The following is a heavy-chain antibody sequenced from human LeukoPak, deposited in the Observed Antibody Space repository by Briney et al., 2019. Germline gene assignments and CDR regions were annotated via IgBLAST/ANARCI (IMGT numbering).Heavy chain of an antibody. J-gene: IGHJ4*02. D-gene: IGHD1-1*01. CDR1: GIIFSHLA. CDR3: AKEDTTGKTPVLDC. Sequence: PGGSLRLSCTVSGIIFSHLAISWVRQAPGKGLEWVSAISGSGDTTYYADSVKGRFTIFRENSKNTLSLLLTGLRPDDTAVYYCAKEDTTGKTPVLDCWGQGTLVTVSS. V-gene: IGHV3-23*01. CDR2: ISGSGDTT.